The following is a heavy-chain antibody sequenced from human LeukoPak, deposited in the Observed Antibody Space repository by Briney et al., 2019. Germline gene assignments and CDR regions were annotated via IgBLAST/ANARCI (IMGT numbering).Heavy chain of an antibody. D-gene: IGHD6-25*01. CDR3: AKDWRGGHTFDQ. CDR2: IEADAKSE. Sequence: GGSLRLSCAASGFTVSSNYMSWVRQAPGKGLEWVANIEADAKSEYYVDSVKGRFTISRDNAKNSLFLQMNNLRAEDTAVYYCAKDWRGGHTFDQWGHGTLVTVSS. J-gene: IGHJ4*01. CDR1: GFTVSSNY. V-gene: IGHV3-7*01.